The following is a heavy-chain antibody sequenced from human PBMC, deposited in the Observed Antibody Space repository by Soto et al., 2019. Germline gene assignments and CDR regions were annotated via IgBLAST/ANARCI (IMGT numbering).Heavy chain of an antibody. V-gene: IGHV4-34*01. Sequence: SETLSLTCAVYGGSFSGYYWGWIRQPPGKGLEWIGEINHSGSTNYNPSLKSRVTISVDTSKNQFSLKLSSVTAADTAVYYCARGSTYYDFWSGLKVADVWGQGTTVTVSS. CDR2: INHSGST. CDR3: ARGSTYYDFWSGLKVADV. D-gene: IGHD3-3*01. CDR1: GGSFSGYY. J-gene: IGHJ6*02.